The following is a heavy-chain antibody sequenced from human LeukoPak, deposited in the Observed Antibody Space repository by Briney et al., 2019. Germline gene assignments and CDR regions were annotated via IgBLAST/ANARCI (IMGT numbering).Heavy chain of an antibody. Sequence: KPSETLSLTCTVFGGSISSSNDYWGWIRQPPGKGLEWIGSIYYSGSTYYNPSLKSRVTISVDTSKNQFSLKLSSVTAADAAVYYCARTPPYSGSYYLNWFDPWGQGTLVTVSS. CDR3: ARTPPYSGSYYLNWFDP. V-gene: IGHV4-39*07. CDR2: IYYSGST. D-gene: IGHD1-26*01. J-gene: IGHJ5*02. CDR1: GGSISSSNDY.